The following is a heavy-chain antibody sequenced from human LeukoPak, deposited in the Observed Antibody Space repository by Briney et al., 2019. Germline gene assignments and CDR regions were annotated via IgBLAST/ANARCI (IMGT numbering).Heavy chain of an antibody. CDR3: ARGPPRTYYDFWSGYLRCDY. V-gene: IGHV3-21*01. CDR1: GFTFSSYS. D-gene: IGHD3-3*01. J-gene: IGHJ4*02. Sequence: GGTLRLSCAASGFTFSSYSMNWVRQAPGKGLEWVSTISSSSRISISCADSVKGPFTNSRDNAKNSLYLQMTSLRAEDTAVYYCARGPPRTYYDFWSGYLRCDYWGQGSLVTVSS. CDR2: ISSSSRISI.